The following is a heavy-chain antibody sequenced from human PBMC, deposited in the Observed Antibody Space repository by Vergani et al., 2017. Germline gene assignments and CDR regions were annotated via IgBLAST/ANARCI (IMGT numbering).Heavy chain of an antibody. CDR2: IYYSGST. V-gene: IGHV4-39*01. Sequence: QLQLQESGPGLVKPSATLSLTCSVSGASIRSSNYYWGWIRQPPGKGLEWIASIYYSGSTYYNPSLKSQVTISVDTSKNQFSLKLSSVTAADTAVYLCARHSTVKWLVKLGWIDPWGQGILVTVSS. D-gene: IGHD6-19*01. CDR1: GASIRSSNYY. J-gene: IGHJ5*02. CDR3: ARHSTVKWLVKLGWIDP.